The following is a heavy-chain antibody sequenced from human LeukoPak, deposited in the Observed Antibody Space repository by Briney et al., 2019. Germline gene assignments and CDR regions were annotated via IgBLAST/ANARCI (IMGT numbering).Heavy chain of an antibody. CDR2: IYYTGNT. V-gene: IGHV4-59*01. Sequence: SETLSLTCTVSGGYISNSFWSWIRQSPGKGLEWIAYIYYTGNTKYNPSLKSRVTISVDTSKNQFSLRLTSVTADDTAVYYCARDSGSSPTFDYWGQGTLVTVSS. CDR1: GGYISNSF. J-gene: IGHJ4*02. D-gene: IGHD1-26*01. CDR3: ARDSGSSPTFDY.